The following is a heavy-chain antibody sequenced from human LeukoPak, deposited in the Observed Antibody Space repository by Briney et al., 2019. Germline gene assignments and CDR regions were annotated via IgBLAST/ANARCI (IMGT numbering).Heavy chain of an antibody. Sequence: GGSLRLSCAASGFTVSSNYMSWVRQAPGKGLEWVSIIYNDGSTYYADSMKGRFTISRDNSKNTLYLQVNSLRAEDTAMYYCARNILFAFDIWGQGTMVTVSS. CDR3: ARNILFAFDI. CDR1: GFTVSSNY. CDR2: IYNDGST. V-gene: IGHV3-53*01. J-gene: IGHJ3*02.